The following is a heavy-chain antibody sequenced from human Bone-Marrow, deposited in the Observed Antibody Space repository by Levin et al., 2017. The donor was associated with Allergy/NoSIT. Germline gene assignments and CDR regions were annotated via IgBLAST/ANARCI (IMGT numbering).Heavy chain of an antibody. CDR1: GGSFSGYY. Sequence: GSLRLSCAVYGGSFSGYYWSWIRQPPGKGLEWVGEINHSGSTNYNPSLKSRVTISVDTSKNQFYLKLSSVTAADTAVYYCARAGYWWVHLPGSSFDPWGQGTLVTVSS. D-gene: IGHD2-15*01. CDR3: ARAGYWWVHLPGSSFDP. V-gene: IGHV4-34*01. J-gene: IGHJ5*02. CDR2: INHSGST.